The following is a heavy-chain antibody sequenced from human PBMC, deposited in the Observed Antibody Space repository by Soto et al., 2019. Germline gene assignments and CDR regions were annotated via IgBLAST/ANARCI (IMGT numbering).Heavy chain of an antibody. Sequence: AASLNVSFKASGYTFTSYYIHLFLQAPGQGLEWMGIINPSGGSTSYAQKFQGRVTMTRDTSTSTVYMELSSLRSEDTAVYYCAREGIYSSGWYVIEHCGQGPXVTVS. J-gene: IGHJ5*02. CDR1: GYTFTSYY. CDR2: INPSGGST. CDR3: AREGIYSSGWYVIEH. V-gene: IGHV1-46*01. D-gene: IGHD6-19*01.